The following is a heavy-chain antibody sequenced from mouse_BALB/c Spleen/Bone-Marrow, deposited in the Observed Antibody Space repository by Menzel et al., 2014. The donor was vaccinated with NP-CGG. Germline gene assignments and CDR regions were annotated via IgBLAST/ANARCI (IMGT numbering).Heavy chain of an antibody. CDR3: ARHLYGNYGAMDY. J-gene: IGHJ4*01. CDR1: GFTFSDYY. Sequence: DVKLVESGGGLVQPGGSLKLSCATSGFTFSDYYMYWVRQTPEKRLGWVAYISNGGGSTYYPDTVKGRFTISRDNAKNTLYLQMSRLKSEDTAMYYCARHLYGNYGAMDYWGQGTSVTVSS. D-gene: IGHD2-1*01. V-gene: IGHV5-12*02. CDR2: ISNGGGST.